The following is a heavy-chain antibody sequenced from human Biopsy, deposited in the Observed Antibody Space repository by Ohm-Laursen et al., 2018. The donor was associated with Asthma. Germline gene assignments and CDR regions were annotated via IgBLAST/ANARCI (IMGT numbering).Heavy chain of an antibody. CDR1: GDSFSNYA. Sequence: SSVKVSCKASGDSFSNYAISWVRQAPGQGLEWMGGLIPVLGTPDYAQKFQGRVTISADESTSTAYMELSSLSSEDTAVYYCARGYSGSDRIVYYYSGLEVWGQGTTVTVSS. J-gene: IGHJ6*02. CDR2: LIPVLGTP. D-gene: IGHD5-12*01. V-gene: IGHV1-69*01. CDR3: ARGYSGSDRIVYYYSGLEV.